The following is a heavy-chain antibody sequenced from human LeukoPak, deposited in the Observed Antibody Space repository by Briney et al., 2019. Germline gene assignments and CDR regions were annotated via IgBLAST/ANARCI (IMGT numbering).Heavy chain of an antibody. CDR2: TNHGGST. Sequence: SETLSLTCAVYGGSFRGYYWSWIRQPPGKGLEWIGETNHGGSTNYNPSLKSRVTISLDTSKNQFSLKLRSVTAADTAVYYCARSLDTVMATAVYWGQGTLVTVSS. CDR1: GGSFRGYY. V-gene: IGHV4-34*01. CDR3: ARSLDTVMATAVY. D-gene: IGHD5-18*01. J-gene: IGHJ4*02.